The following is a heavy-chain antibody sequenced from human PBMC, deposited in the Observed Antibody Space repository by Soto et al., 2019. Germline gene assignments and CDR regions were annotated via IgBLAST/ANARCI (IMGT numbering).Heavy chain of an antibody. CDR1: GFTFDGYA. D-gene: IGHD5-18*01. J-gene: IGHJ4*02. CDR2: ISWNSGSI. Sequence: SLRLSCAASGFTFDGYAMHWVRQAPGKGLEWVSGISWNSGSIGYADSVKGRFTTSRDNAKDSLYLQMNSLRPEDTALYYCVRSKGGYSYGTPFDYWGQGTLVTVSS. V-gene: IGHV3-9*01. CDR3: VRSKGGYSYGTPFDY.